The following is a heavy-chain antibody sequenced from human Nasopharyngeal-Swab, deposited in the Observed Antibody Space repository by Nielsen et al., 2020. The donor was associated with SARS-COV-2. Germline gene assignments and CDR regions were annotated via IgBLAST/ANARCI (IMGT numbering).Heavy chain of an antibody. CDR3: ARGGEYCSGGSCYLNYYYGMDV. V-gene: IGHV1-18*01. J-gene: IGHJ6*02. D-gene: IGHD2-15*01. CDR1: GYTFTSYG. CDR2: ISAYNGNT. Sequence: ASVKVSCKASGYTFTSYGISWVRQAPGQGLEWMGWISAYNGNTNYAQKLQGRVTMTTDTFTSTAYMELRSLRSDDTAVYYCARGGEYCSGGSCYLNYYYGMDVWGQGTTVTVSS.